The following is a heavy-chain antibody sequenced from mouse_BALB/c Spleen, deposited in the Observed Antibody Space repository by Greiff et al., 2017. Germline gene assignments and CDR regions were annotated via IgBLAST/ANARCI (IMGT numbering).Heavy chain of an antibody. CDR2: ISSGSSTI. V-gene: IGHV5-17*02. D-gene: IGHD2-10*01. J-gene: IGHJ3*01. CDR3: ARPPYYGNYGFAY. CDR1: GFTFSSFG. Sequence: EVKLVESGGGLVQPGGSRKLSCAASGFTFSSFGMHWVRQAPEKGLEWVAYISSGSSTIYYEDTVKGRFTISRDNPKNTLFLQMTSLRSEDTAMYYCARPPYYGNYGFAYWGQGTLVTVSA.